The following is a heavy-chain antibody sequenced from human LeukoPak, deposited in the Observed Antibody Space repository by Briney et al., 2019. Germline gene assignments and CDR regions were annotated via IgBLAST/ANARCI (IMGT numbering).Heavy chain of an antibody. V-gene: IGHV3-21*04. CDR2: IGATQTYI. CDR3: AKSSVPAATDY. Sequence: GGSLRLSCAASGFTFSSYGMHWVRQAPGKGLEWVASIGATQTYIYYADSVKGRFTISRDNSKNTLYLQMNSLRAEDTAVYYCAKSSVPAATDYWGQGTLVTVSS. D-gene: IGHD2-2*01. CDR1: GFTFSSYG. J-gene: IGHJ4*02.